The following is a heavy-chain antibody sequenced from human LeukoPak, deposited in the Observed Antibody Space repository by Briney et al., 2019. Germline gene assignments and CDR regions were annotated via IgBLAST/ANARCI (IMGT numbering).Heavy chain of an antibody. CDR1: GYTFISYY. V-gene: IGHV1-46*01. CDR2: INPSGGST. D-gene: IGHD3-10*01. J-gene: IGHJ6*02. CDR3: ASPYYYGSGSSLGYYYYYGMDV. Sequence: ASVKVSCKASGYTFISYYMHWVRQAPGQGLEWMGIINPSGGSTSYAQKFQGRVTMTRDTSTSTVYMELSSLRSEDTAVYYCASPYYYGSGSSLGYYYYYGMDVWGQGTTVTVSS.